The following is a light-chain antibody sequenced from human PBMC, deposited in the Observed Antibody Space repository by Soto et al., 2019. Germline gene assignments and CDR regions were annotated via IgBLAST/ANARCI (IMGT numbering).Light chain of an antibody. V-gene: IGKV3-20*01. CDR1: QIVTSSY. CDR2: GAS. CDR3: QQYGSS. Sequence: EIVLTQSPGTLSLSPGERATLSCRASQIVTSSYLAWYQQKPGQAPRLLIYGASSRATGIPDRFSGSGSGTDFTLTISRLEPEDFAVYYCQQYGSSFGQGTKVEIK. J-gene: IGKJ1*01.